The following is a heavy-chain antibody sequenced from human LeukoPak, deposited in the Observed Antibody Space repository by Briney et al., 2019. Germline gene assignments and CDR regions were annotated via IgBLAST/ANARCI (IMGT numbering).Heavy chain of an antibody. CDR1: GYSFTSYW. CDR3: ARRLYGSGSSPFDY. CDR2: IYPGDSDT. J-gene: IGHJ4*02. V-gene: IGHV5-51*01. D-gene: IGHD3-10*01. Sequence: HGESLKISCKGSGYSFTSYWLGWVRQMPGKGLEWVGIIYPGDSDTRYSPSFQGQVTISADKSISTAYLQWSSLKASDTAMYYCARRLYGSGSSPFDYWGQGTLVTVSS.